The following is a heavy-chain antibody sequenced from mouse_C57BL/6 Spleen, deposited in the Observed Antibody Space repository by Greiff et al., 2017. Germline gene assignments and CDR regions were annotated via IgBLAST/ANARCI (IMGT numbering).Heavy chain of an antibody. J-gene: IGHJ2*01. CDR2: IRNKANNHAT. CDR1: GFTFSDAW. Sequence: EVQRVESGGGLVQPGGSMKLSCAASGFTFSDAWMDWVRQSPEKGLEWVAEIRNKANNHATYYAESVKGRFTISRDDSKSSVYLQMNSLRAEDTGIYYCTRRGFDYYGSSYFDYWGQGTTLTVSA. D-gene: IGHD1-1*01. V-gene: IGHV6-6*01. CDR3: TRRGFDYYGSSYFDY.